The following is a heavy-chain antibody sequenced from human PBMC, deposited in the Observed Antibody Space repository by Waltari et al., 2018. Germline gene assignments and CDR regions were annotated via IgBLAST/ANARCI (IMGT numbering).Heavy chain of an antibody. J-gene: IGHJ4*02. D-gene: IGHD3-10*01. V-gene: IGHV1-69*08. CDR3: ARGRKYYGSGSYYEGVDY. Sequence: QVQLVQSGAEVKKPGSSVKVSCKASGGTFSSYAISWVRQAPGQGLEWMGRIIPIFGTANYAQKFQGRVTITADKSTSTAYMELSSLRSEDTAVYYCARGRKYYGSGSYYEGVDYWGQGTLVTVSS. CDR1: GGTFSSYA. CDR2: IIPIFGTA.